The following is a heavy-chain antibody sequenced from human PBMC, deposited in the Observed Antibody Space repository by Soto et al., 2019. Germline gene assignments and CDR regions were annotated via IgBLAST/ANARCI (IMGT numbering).Heavy chain of an antibody. D-gene: IGHD3-9*01. V-gene: IGHV4-59*08. CDR1: GGSISSYY. Sequence: LSLTCTVSGGSISSYYWNWIRQPPGRGLEWIGYIYYRGNTNYNPSLKSRVTISVDTSKNQFSLKLSSVTAADTAVYYCARQPGYYDILTGYSTYYFDYWGQGTPVTVSS. J-gene: IGHJ4*02. CDR2: IYYRGNT. CDR3: ARQPGYYDILTGYSTYYFDY.